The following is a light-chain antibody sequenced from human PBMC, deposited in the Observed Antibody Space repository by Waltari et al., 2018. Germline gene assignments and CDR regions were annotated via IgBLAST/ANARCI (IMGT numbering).Light chain of an antibody. CDR1: SSDVGGLKY. J-gene: IGLJ2*01. Sequence: QSALTQPDSVSGSPGQSITISCTGTSSDVGGLKYVSWYQQHPGKAPKVIIYDVSNRASGVPNRFSGSKSGNSGSLTISGLQAEDEADYYCSSYTSSTTGIFGGGTRLTVL. CDR2: DVS. V-gene: IGLV2-14*01. CDR3: SSYTSSTTGI.